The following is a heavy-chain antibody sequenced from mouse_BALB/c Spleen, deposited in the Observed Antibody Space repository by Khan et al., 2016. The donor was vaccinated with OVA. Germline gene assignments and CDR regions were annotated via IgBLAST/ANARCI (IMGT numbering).Heavy chain of an antibody. Sequence: EVELVESGGGLVKPGGSLKVSCTASGFTFSNYGMSWVRQTPEKRLEWVASISSGGNTYYPDNAKGRFTISRENARNILYLQMSSLRSKDTCMYYCARDYWFVYWGQGTLVTVSA. CDR2: ISSGGNT. J-gene: IGHJ3*01. V-gene: IGHV5-6-5*01. CDR1: GFTFSNYG. CDR3: ARDYWFVY.